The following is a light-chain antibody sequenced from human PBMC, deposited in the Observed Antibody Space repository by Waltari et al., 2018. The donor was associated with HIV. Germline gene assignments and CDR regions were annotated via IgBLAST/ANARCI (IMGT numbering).Light chain of an antibody. CDR1: KLGDKY. Sequence: SYELTQPPSVSVSPGQTASITCSGDKLGDKYACWYQQKPGQPPVLVIDQDSKRPSGIPERFSGSNSGNTATLTISGTQAMDEADYYCQAWDSSTVVFGGGTKLTVL. V-gene: IGLV3-1*01. CDR2: QDS. J-gene: IGLJ2*01. CDR3: QAWDSSTVV.